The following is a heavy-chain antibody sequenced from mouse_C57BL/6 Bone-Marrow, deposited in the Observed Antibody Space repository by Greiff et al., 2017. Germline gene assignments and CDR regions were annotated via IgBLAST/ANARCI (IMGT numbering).Heavy chain of an antibody. D-gene: IGHD2-1*01. CDR3: ARRVNYDNYFDY. CDR1: GYTFTSYW. CDR2: IYPGSGST. J-gene: IGHJ2*01. V-gene: IGHV1-55*01. Sequence: QVHLKQPGAELVKPGASVKMSCKASGYTFTSYWITWVKQRPGQGLEWIGDIYPGSGSTNYNEKFKSKATLTVDTSSSTAYMQLSSLTSEDSAVYYCARRVNYDNYFDYWGQGTTLTVSS.